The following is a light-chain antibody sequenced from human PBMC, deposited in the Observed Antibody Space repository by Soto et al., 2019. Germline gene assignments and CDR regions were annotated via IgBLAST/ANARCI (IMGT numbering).Light chain of an antibody. Sequence: EIVMTQSPATLSVSPGERATLSCWASQSVSSNLAWYQQNPGQAPRLLIYGASTRATGIPARFSGSGSGTEFTLTISSLQSEDFAVYYCQQYNNWPWTFGQGTKVDI. CDR2: GAS. CDR3: QQYNNWPWT. J-gene: IGKJ1*01. V-gene: IGKV3-15*01. CDR1: QSVSSN.